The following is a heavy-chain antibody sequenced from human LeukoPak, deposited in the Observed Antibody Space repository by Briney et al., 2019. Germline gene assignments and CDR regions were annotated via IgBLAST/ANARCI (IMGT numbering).Heavy chain of an antibody. D-gene: IGHD3-9*01. Sequence: SETLSLTCTVSGGSISSSSYYWGWIRQPPGKGLEWIGSIYYSGSTYYNPSLKSRVTISVDTSKNQFSLKLSSVTAADTAVYYCARVNYDILTGYYAYFDYWGQGTLVTVSS. CDR2: IYYSGST. CDR1: GGSISSSSYY. V-gene: IGHV4-39*07. J-gene: IGHJ4*02. CDR3: ARVNYDILTGYYAYFDY.